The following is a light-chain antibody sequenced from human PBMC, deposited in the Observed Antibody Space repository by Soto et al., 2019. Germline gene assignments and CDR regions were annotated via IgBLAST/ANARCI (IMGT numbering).Light chain of an antibody. CDR3: QQYCRPPRAT. V-gene: IGKV3-20*01. J-gene: IGKJ5*01. CDR2: EAS. CDR1: QSSTTGY. Sequence: ATPSSLDGARATLSSRGIQSSTTGYLASFQQKPGQAPRLLINEASSTANGIPDRFSGGGSGTTFTLSIIRVVHAEFAVYYCQQYCRPPRATFGQGTRLDIK.